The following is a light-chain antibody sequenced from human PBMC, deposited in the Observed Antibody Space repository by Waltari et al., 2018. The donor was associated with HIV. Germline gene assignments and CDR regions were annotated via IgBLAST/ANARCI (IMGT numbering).Light chain of an antibody. V-gene: IGKV3-15*01. CDR1: QSVGST. CDR3: QQYNNGPR. CDR2: GAS. J-gene: IGKJ1*01. Sequence: EIVMTQSPATLSVSPGERATLSCTARQSVGSTLAWYEPQPGQAPRLLNCGASTRATGIPTRFSSRGSGTEFTLTSSRLQSEDFVVYYWQQYNNGPRFGQGTKVEIK.